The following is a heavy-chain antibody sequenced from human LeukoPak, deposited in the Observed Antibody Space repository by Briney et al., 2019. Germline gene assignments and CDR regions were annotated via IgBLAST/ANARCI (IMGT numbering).Heavy chain of an antibody. D-gene: IGHD2-15*01. J-gene: IGHJ5*02. Sequence: GGSLRLSCAASGLSFSSFAMSWVRQGPARGLEWVSSIRGNGETFYADSVKGRFTISRDNSKNTLYLQMNSLRAEDTAVYYCAKDTAPKLPQAFDPWGQGTLVTVSS. V-gene: IGHV3-23*01. CDR3: AKDTAPKLPQAFDP. CDR2: IRGNGET. CDR1: GLSFSSFA.